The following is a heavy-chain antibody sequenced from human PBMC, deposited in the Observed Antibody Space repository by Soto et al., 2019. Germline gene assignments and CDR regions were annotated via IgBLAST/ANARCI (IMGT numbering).Heavy chain of an antibody. J-gene: IGHJ3*02. CDR2: IIPIFGTA. CDR3: AREVSDYGDYGRAFDI. D-gene: IGHD4-17*01. Sequence: SVKVSCKASGGTFSSYAISWVRQAPGQGLEWMGGIIPIFGTANYAQKFQGRVTITADESTSTAYMDLSSLRSEDTAVYYCAREVSDYGDYGRAFDIWGQGTMVTVSS. CDR1: GGTFSSYA. V-gene: IGHV1-69*13.